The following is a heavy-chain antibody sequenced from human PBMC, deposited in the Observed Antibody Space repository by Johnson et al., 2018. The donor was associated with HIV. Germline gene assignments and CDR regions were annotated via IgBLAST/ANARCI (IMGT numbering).Heavy chain of an antibody. CDR3: TTDGGGALGGAFDI. J-gene: IGHJ3*02. CDR1: GIIFSSYD. V-gene: IGHV3-13*01. D-gene: IGHD1-26*01. CDR2: IGTAGDT. Sequence: VQLVESGGGLVKPGGSLRLSCAASGIIFSSYDLHWVRQATGKGLEWVSSIGTAGDTFYPGSVKGRFAISRQNAKNSLYLQMNSLRAGDTAVYYCTTDGGGALGGAFDIWGQGTMVTVSS.